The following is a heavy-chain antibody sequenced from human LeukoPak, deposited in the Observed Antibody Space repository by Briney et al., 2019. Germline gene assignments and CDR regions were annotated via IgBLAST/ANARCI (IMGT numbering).Heavy chain of an antibody. Sequence: PGGSLRVSCAASGFTVSSTYMSWVRQAPGKGLEWVSVIYKDGKIYYIDSVKGRFTISRDTSKNTLYLQMNSLRVEDTAVYYCACRHCSGGDCYFAGADPFDHWGQGTLVTVSS. CDR3: ACRHCSGGDCYFAGADPFDH. D-gene: IGHD2-21*01. CDR2: IYKDGKI. V-gene: IGHV3-53*01. J-gene: IGHJ4*02. CDR1: GFTVSSTY.